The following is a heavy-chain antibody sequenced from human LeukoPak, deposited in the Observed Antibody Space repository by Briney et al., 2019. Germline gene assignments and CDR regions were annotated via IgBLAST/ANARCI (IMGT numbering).Heavy chain of an antibody. D-gene: IGHD6-19*01. CDR1: GFTFSGYG. V-gene: IGHV3-23*01. Sequence: PGGSLRLSCAASGFTFSGYGMSWVRQAPGKGPEWVSAISGSGDATFYAASVKGRFTISRDNSRNTLFLQMNSLRAEDTALYYCAKAPGYSSGWYSFDYWGQGTLVTVSS. CDR2: ISGSGDAT. J-gene: IGHJ4*02. CDR3: AKAPGYSSGWYSFDY.